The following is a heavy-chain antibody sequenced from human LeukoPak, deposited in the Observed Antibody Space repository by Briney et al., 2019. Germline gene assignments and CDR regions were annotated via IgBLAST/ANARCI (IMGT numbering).Heavy chain of an antibody. CDR2: ISYSSSTI. J-gene: IGHJ4*02. CDR1: GFTFSSYS. V-gene: IGHV3-48*02. D-gene: IGHD6-19*01. CDR3: ARDERAGSGWYFVY. Sequence: PGGSLRLSCAASGFTFSSYSMNWVCQAPGKGLEWVSYISYSSSTIYYADSVKGRFTISRDNAKNSLYLQMNSLRDEDTAVYYCARDERAGSGWYFVYWGQGTLVTVSS.